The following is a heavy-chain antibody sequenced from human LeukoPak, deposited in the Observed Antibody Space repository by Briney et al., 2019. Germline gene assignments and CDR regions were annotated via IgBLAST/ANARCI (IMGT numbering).Heavy chain of an antibody. V-gene: IGHV3-48*04. D-gene: IGHD3-16*02. CDR1: GFTFSSYS. Sequence: GGSLRLSCAASGFTFSSYSMNWVRQAPGKGLEGVSYISSSSSTIYYADSVKGRFTISRDNAKNSLYLQMNSLRAEDTAVYYCASAHYDYVWGSYRHSNFDYWGQGTLVTVSS. CDR3: ASAHYDYVWGSYRHSNFDY. CDR2: ISSSSSTI. J-gene: IGHJ4*02.